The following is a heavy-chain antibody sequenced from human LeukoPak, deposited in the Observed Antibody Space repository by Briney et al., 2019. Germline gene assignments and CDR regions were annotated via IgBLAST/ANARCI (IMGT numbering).Heavy chain of an antibody. CDR3: ARGSGPAAMSYYYYYMDV. D-gene: IGHD2-2*01. CDR1: GGSFSGYY. CDR2: INHSGST. V-gene: IGHV4-34*01. Sequence: SETLSLTCAVYGGSFSGYYWSWIRQPPGKGLEWIGEINHSGSTNYNQSLKSRVTISVDTSKNQFSLKLSSVTAADTAVYDCARGSGPAAMSYYYYYMDVWGKGTTVTVSS. J-gene: IGHJ6*03.